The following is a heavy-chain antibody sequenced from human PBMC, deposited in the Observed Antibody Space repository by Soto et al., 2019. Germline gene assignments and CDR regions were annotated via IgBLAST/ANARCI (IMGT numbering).Heavy chain of an antibody. CDR2: ISAYNGNT. V-gene: IGHV1-18*01. D-gene: IGHD1-26*01. Sequence: QVQLVQSGAEVKKPGASVKVSCKASGYTFTSYGISWVRQAPGQGLEWMGWISAYNGNTNYAQKLQGRVTMTTDTSTSTACVELRSLRSDDTAVYYCASSFSWAWFDPWGQGTLVTVSS. J-gene: IGHJ5*02. CDR1: GYTFTSYG. CDR3: ASSFSWAWFDP.